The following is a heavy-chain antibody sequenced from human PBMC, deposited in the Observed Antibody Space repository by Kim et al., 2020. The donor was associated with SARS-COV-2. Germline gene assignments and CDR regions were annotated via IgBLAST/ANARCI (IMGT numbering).Heavy chain of an antibody. Sequence: YAVYGGSFSGYYWSWIRQPPGKGLEWIGEINHSGSTNYNPSLKSRVTISVDTSKNQFSLKLNSVTAADTAVYYCARGGTGYLVRDAFDIWGQGTMVTVSS. CDR3: ARGGTGYLVRDAFDI. V-gene: IGHV4-34*01. CDR2: INHSGST. D-gene: IGHD3-9*01. J-gene: IGHJ3*02. CDR1: GGSFSGYY.